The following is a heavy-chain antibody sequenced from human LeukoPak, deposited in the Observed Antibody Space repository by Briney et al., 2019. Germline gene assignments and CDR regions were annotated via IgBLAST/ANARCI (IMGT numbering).Heavy chain of an antibody. J-gene: IGHJ4*02. Sequence: GGSLRLSCAASGFTFSSYSMNWVRQAPSKGLEWVSSISSSSTYVYSADSVKGRFTISRDSAKNSLYLQMNSLRAEDTAVYYCARGILTGYSPDYWGQGTLVAVSS. CDR3: ARGILTGYSPDY. CDR2: ISSSSTYV. V-gene: IGHV3-21*01. CDR1: GFTFSSYS. D-gene: IGHD3-9*01.